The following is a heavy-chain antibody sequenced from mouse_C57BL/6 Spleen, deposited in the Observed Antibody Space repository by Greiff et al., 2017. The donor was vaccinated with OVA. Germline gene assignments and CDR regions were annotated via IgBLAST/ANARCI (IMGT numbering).Heavy chain of an antibody. CDR2: INPGSGGT. V-gene: IGHV1-54*01. CDR1: GYAFTNYL. J-gene: IGHJ4*01. D-gene: IGHD2-4*01. Sequence: VQLQQSGAELVRPGTSVKVSCKASGYAFTNYLIEWVKQRPGQGLEWIGVINPGSGGTNYNEKFKGKATLTADKSSSTAYMQLSSLTSEDSAVYFCARSGYDYDGYYAMGYWGQGPSVTVSS. CDR3: ARSGYDYDGYYAMGY.